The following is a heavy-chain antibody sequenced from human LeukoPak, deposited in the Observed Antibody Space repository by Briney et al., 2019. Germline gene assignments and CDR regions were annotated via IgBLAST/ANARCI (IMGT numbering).Heavy chain of an antibody. J-gene: IGHJ3*02. CDR1: GFTFSSYG. D-gene: IGHD2-15*01. CDR3: AKDRGRIGNDAFDI. V-gene: IGHV3-30*18. Sequence: GRSLRLSCAASGFTFSSYGMHWVRQAPGKGLEWVAVISYDGSNKYYADSVKGRFTISRDNSKNTLYLQMNSLRAEDTAVYYCAKDRGRIGNDAFDIWGQGTMVTVSS. CDR2: ISYDGSNK.